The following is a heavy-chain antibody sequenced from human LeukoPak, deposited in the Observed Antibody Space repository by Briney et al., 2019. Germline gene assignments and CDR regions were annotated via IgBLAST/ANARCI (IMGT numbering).Heavy chain of an antibody. Sequence: ASVKVSCKASGGTFSSYAISWVRQAPGQGLEWMGGIIPIFGTANYAQKFQGRVTITADESTSTAYMELSSLRSEGTAVYYCASRDYGDYVDDDAEYFQHWGQGTLVTVSS. V-gene: IGHV1-69*01. CDR3: ASRDYGDYVDDDAEYFQH. CDR1: GGTFSSYA. CDR2: IIPIFGTA. D-gene: IGHD4-17*01. J-gene: IGHJ1*01.